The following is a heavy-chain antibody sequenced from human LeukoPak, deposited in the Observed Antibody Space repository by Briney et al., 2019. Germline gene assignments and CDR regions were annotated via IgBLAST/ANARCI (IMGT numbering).Heavy chain of an antibody. D-gene: IGHD2-2*01. J-gene: IGHJ5*02. CDR1: GYTFTGYY. CDR2: INPNSGGT. CDR3: ARDGGSTSCCNWFDP. V-gene: IGHV1-2*02. Sequence: ASVKVSCKASGYTFTGYYMHWVRQAPGQGLGWVGWINPNSGGTNYAQKFQGRVTMTRDTSISTAYMELSRLRSDDTAVYYCARDGGSTSCCNWFDPWGQGTLVTVSS.